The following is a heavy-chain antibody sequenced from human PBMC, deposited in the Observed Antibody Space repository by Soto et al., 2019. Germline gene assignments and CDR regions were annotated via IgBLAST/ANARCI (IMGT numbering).Heavy chain of an antibody. Sequence: VQLEESGPGLVKPSGPLSLTCTVSGDSVSRSTWWRWVRQTPGMGLEWIGEIYQSGITHYSPSLKSRGSIAMDKSKHPFSLSVGSVTAADTAVYYCARDGHSASRGIMDVWGQGTTVTVS. CDR3: ARDGHSASRGIMDV. CDR2: IYQSGIT. D-gene: IGHD1-26*01. J-gene: IGHJ6*02. V-gene: IGHV4-4*02. CDR1: GDSVSRSTW.